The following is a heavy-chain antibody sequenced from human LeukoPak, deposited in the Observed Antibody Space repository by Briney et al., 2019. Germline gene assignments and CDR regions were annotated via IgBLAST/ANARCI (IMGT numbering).Heavy chain of an antibody. CDR3: TSNGDYAVYYYYYGMDV. D-gene: IGHD4-17*01. CDR1: GFTFSNAW. V-gene: IGHV3-15*01. Sequence: PGGSLRLSCAASGFTFSNAWMSWVRQAPGKGLEWVGRIKSKTDGGTTDYAAPVRGRFTISRDDSKNTLYLQMNSLKTEDTAVYYCTSNGDYAVYYYYYGMDVWGQGTTVTVSS. J-gene: IGHJ6*02. CDR2: IKSKTDGGTT.